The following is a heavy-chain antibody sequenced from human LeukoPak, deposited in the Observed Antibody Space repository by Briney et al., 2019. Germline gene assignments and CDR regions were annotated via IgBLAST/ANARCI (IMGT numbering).Heavy chain of an antibody. Sequence: GESLKISCKGSGYSFTSYWIGWVRQMPGKGLEWMGIIFPGDSDTRYSPSFRGRVTISVDKSIRTAYLQWSSLKASDSAMYYCARQRSLRSGPIKQYDAFDIWGQGTMVTVSS. CDR1: GYSFTSYW. CDR3: ARQRSLRSGPIKQYDAFDI. J-gene: IGHJ3*02. V-gene: IGHV5-51*01. D-gene: IGHD6-19*01. CDR2: IFPGDSDT.